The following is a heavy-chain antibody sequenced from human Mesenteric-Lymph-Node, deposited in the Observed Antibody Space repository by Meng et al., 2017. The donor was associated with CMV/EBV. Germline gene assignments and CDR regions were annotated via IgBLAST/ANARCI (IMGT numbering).Heavy chain of an antibody. V-gene: IGHV3-66*01. CDR2: IYSGGNT. J-gene: IGHJ4*02. CDR3: ARAVGDFDY. CDR1: GFTVSSNY. D-gene: IGHD3-16*01. Sequence: LRLSCAASGFTVSSNYMNWVRQAPGKGLEWVSIIYSGGNTYYADSVKGRFTISRDNAKNTLYLQMSSLRAEDTAVYYCARAVGDFDYWGQGALVTVSS.